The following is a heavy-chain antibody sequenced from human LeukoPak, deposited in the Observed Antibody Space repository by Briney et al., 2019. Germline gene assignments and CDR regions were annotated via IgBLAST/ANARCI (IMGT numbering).Heavy chain of an antibody. V-gene: IGHV3-48*03. J-gene: IGHJ4*02. CDR3: ASRALGYDDILTGYYISEAFDY. CDR1: GFTFSHYE. D-gene: IGHD3-9*01. CDR2: ISSRGTTI. Sequence: GGPLSLSCAASGFTFSHYEMNWVRQAPGKGLEWGSYISSRGTTIHYADSVKGRFTISRDNAKTSLYLKMNSLTVEDTAVYYCASRALGYDDILTGYYISEAFDYWGQGTLVTVSS.